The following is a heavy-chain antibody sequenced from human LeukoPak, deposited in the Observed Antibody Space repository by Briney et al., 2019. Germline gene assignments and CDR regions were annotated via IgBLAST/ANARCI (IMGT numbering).Heavy chain of an antibody. CDR1: GYTFTSYA. Sequence: VASVKVSCKASGYTFTSYAMHWVRQAPGQRLEWMGWINAGNGNTKYSQEFQGRVTITRDTSASTAYMELSSLRSEDMAVYYCARGGYYGSGSYYDYWGQGTLVTVSS. V-gene: IGHV1-3*03. CDR2: INAGNGNT. CDR3: ARGGYYGSGSYYDY. J-gene: IGHJ4*02. D-gene: IGHD3-10*01.